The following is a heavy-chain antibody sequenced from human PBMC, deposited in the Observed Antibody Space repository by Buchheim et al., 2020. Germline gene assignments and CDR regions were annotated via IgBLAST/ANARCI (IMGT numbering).Heavy chain of an antibody. CDR3: ARGHATGWSFFDN. Sequence: EVQLLESGGDLLQPGGSLSLSCVASGFTFSSYAFTWVRQPPGRGLEWVSTISAGGGSTYFADSVRGRFTISRDNSRNTVHLQMNSLIAEDSAVYYCARGHATGWSFFDNWGQGAL. CDR1: GFTFSSYA. V-gene: IGHV3-23*01. J-gene: IGHJ4*03. CDR2: ISAGGGST. D-gene: IGHD6-19*01.